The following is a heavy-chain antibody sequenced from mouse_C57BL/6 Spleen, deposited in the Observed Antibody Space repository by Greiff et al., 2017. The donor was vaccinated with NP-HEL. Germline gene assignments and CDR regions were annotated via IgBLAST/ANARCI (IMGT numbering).Heavy chain of an antibody. CDR2: IDPETGGT. D-gene: IGHD2-14*01. J-gene: IGHJ4*01. CDR3: TRKVRDLIYYAMDY. Sequence: VQLQQSGAELVRPGASVTLSCKASGYTFTDYEMHWVKQTPVHGLEWIGAIDPETGGTAYNQKFKGKAILTADKSSSTAYMELRSLTSEDSAVYYCTRKVRDLIYYAMDYWGQGTSVTVSS. CDR1: GYTFTDYE. V-gene: IGHV1-15*01.